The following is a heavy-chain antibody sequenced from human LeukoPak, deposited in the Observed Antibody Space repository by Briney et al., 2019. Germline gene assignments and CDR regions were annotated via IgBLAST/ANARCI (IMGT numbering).Heavy chain of an antibody. D-gene: IGHD3-3*01. CDR2: IGSSGSPT. V-gene: IGHV3-48*01. CDR3: AKTGSIGYDFWSGYYRFSTYYFDY. J-gene: IGHJ4*02. Sequence: SGGSLRLSCAASGFAFSSYNMNWVRQAPGKGLEWISYIGSSGSPTHYADSVGGRFTISRDNAKNSLYLQMNSLRAEDTAVYYCAKTGSIGYDFWSGYYRFSTYYFDYWGQGTLVTVSS. CDR1: GFAFSSYN.